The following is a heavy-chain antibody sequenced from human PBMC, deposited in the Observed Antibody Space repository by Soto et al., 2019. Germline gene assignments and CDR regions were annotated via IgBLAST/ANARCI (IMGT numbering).Heavy chain of an antibody. D-gene: IGHD3-10*01. Sequence: GGSLRLSCAASGFTFSSYSMNWVRQAPGKGLEWVSSISSSSSYIYYADSVKGRFTISRDNAKNSLYLQMNSLRAEDTAVYYCARKREYYGSAIDYWGQGTLVTVSS. CDR1: GFTFSSYS. CDR2: ISSSSSYI. V-gene: IGHV3-21*01. J-gene: IGHJ4*02. CDR3: ARKREYYGSAIDY.